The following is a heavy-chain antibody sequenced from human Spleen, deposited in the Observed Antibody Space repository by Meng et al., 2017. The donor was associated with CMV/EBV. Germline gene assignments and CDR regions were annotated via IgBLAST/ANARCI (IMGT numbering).Heavy chain of an antibody. V-gene: IGHV1-2*06. CDR3: VRLAGGVDY. CDR1: RYTFTGYK. J-gene: IGHJ4*02. CDR2: INCNSGDT. D-gene: IGHD3-10*01. Sequence: KVSGKASRYTFTGYKIHWVRQAPGQGPEWLGRINCNSGDTNYAQKFQGRVTMTRDTSISTAYMELSSLRSDDTAVYYCVRLAGGVDYWGQGTLVTVSS.